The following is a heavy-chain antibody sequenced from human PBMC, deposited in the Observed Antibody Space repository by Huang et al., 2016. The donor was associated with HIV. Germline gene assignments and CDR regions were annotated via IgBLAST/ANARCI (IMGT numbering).Heavy chain of an antibody. J-gene: IGHJ3*02. CDR2: IRHDGSNK. D-gene: IGHD3-22*01. CDR3: AKDFYDRSGQQYLGAFDI. Sequence: QVQLVESGGGVVQPGGSLRLSCETSKFRFSEDGMHWVRQAPGKGLEWVTFIRHDGSNKYYADSVKVRFSGARDNSKNTWYLQMDSLRDEDTALYLCAKDFYDRSGQQYLGAFDIWGQGTMVTVS. CDR1: KFRFSEDG. V-gene: IGHV3-30*02.